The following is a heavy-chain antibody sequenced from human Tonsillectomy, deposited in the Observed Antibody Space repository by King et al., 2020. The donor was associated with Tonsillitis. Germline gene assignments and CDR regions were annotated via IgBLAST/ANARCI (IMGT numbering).Heavy chain of an antibody. CDR3: AKPLSLRMRVPPLDAFDI. J-gene: IGHJ3*02. CDR1: GFTFSSYG. CDR2: ISYDGSNK. V-gene: IGHV3-30*18. Sequence: QVQLVESGGGVVQPGRSLRLSCAASGFTFSSYGMHWVRQAPGKGLEWVAVISYDGSNKYYADSVKGRFTISRDNSKNTLYLQMNSLRAEDTAVYYCAKPLSLRMRVPPLDAFDIWGQGTMVTVSS. D-gene: IGHD2-15*01.